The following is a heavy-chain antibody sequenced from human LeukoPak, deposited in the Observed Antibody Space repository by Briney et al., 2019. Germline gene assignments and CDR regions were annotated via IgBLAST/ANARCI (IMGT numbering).Heavy chain of an antibody. CDR2: IDSDGSGT. D-gene: IGHD1/OR15-1a*01. CDR1: GFTFSTYA. Sequence: PGGSLRLSCAASGFTFSTYAVSWVRQAPGKGLVWVSRIDSDGSGTSYADSVKGRFTISRDDVKNMLYLQMNSLRVEDTGLYYCSTVEHFWGQGTLVTVSS. J-gene: IGHJ4*02. CDR3: STVEHF. V-gene: IGHV3-74*01.